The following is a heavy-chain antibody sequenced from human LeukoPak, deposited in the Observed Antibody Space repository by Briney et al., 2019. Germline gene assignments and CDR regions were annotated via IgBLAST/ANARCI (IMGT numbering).Heavy chain of an antibody. CDR2: IYTSGST. CDR3: ASTRLSGKSGYYYFDY. D-gene: IGHD3-3*01. V-gene: IGHV4-4*07. Sequence: SETLSLTCTVSGGSISSYYWSWIRQPAGKGLEWIGRIYTSGSTNYNPSLKSRVTMSVDTSKNQFSLKLGSVTAADTAVYYCASTRLSGKSGYYYFDYWGQGTLVTVSS. CDR1: GGSISSYY. J-gene: IGHJ4*02.